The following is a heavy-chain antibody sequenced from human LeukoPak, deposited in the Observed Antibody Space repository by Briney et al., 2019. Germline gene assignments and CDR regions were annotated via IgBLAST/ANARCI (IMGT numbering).Heavy chain of an antibody. CDR1: GFTFSNSA. CDR2: IDYDSSHI. J-gene: IGHJ4*02. Sequence: GGSLRLSCAASGFTFSNSAVNWVRQVPGKGLEWVSSIDYDSSHIYYAASVRGRFTISRDNARNSVYLQMNSLRVEGTAVYYCARDPLRYLRVGHYDYWGQGTLVAVSS. V-gene: IGHV3-21*01. CDR3: ARDPLRYLRVGHYDY. D-gene: IGHD3-9*01.